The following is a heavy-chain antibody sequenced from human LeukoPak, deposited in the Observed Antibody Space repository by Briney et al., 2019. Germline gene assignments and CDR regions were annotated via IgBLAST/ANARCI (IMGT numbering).Heavy chain of an antibody. CDR2: IWYDGSNK. J-gene: IGHJ4*02. D-gene: IGHD6-13*01. CDR1: GFTFNNYA. V-gene: IGHV3-33*08. Sequence: PGRSLRLSCAASGFTFNNYAMHWVRQAPGKGLEWVAVIWYDGSNKYYADSVKGRFTISRDNSKNTLYLQMNSLRAEDTAVYYCARDQEAAPLDYWGQGTLVTVSS. CDR3: ARDQEAAPLDY.